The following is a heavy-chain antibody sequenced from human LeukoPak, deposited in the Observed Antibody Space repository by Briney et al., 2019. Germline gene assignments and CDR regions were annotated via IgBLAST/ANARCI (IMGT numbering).Heavy chain of an antibody. Sequence: GGSLRLSCAASGFTFSDYCMHWVRQAPGKGLEWVSYISSSSSTIYYADSVKGRFTISRDNAKNSLYLQMNSLTPEDTGIYYCVRGYRNQWELWAWGQGTLVTVSS. CDR2: ISSSSSTI. J-gene: IGHJ5*02. V-gene: IGHV3-48*01. CDR1: GFTFSDYC. D-gene: IGHD1-26*01. CDR3: VRGYRNQWELWA.